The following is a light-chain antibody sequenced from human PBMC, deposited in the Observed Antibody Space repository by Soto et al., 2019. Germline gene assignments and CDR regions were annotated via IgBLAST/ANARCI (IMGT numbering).Light chain of an antibody. J-gene: IGKJ5*01. V-gene: IGKV3-11*01. CDR1: QRVSRY. Sequence: EILLTQSPGTLSLSPGERATLSCRASQRVSRYLAWYQQIPGQAPRLLIYDASTRATGIPARFSGSGSGTDLTLTISSLEPEDCAVYYCQQRSNRPPGITFGQGKRLEIK. CDR2: DAS. CDR3: QQRSNRPPGIT.